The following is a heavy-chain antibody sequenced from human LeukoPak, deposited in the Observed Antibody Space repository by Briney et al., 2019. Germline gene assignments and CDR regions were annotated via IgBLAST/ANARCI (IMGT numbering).Heavy chain of an antibody. CDR3: AKDGGEYYDILTGYYPRLYYMDV. CDR1: GFTFSTYG. D-gene: IGHD3-9*01. V-gene: IGHV3-23*01. Sequence: PGGSLRLSCGTSGFTFSTYGMSWVRQAPGKGLEWVSAISGSGGSTYYADSVKGRFTISRDNSKNTLYLQMNSLRAEDTAVYYCAKDGGEYYDILTGYYPRLYYMDVWGKGTTVTISS. J-gene: IGHJ6*03. CDR2: ISGSGGST.